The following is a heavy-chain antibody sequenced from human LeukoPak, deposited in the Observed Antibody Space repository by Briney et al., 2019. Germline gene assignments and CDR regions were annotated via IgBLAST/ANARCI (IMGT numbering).Heavy chain of an antibody. D-gene: IGHD3-3*01. CDR1: GFTFSSYA. V-gene: IGHV3-23*01. CDR2: ISCSGGST. J-gene: IGHJ4*02. CDR3: ARFWSGYSFDY. Sequence: PGGSLRLSCAASGFTFSSYATSWVRQAPGKGLEWVSAISCSGGSTYYADSVKGRFTISRDNSKDTLYLQMNSLRAEDTAVYYCARFWSGYSFDYWGEGDLVTVSS.